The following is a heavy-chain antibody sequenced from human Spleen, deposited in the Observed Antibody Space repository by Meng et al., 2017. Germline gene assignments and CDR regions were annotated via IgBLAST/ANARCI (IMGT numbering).Heavy chain of an antibody. CDR1: GFTVSSNE. CDR3: AKEIRPNDY. Sequence: GGSLRLSCAASGFTVSSNEMSWVRQAPGKGLEWDSSISISGEDTKYADSVKGRFTVSRDNSRSTVFLQMNSLRVEDTAVYYCAKEIRPNDYWGQGKLVNVSS. V-gene: IGHV3-23*01. J-gene: IGHJ4*02. CDR2: ISISGEDT.